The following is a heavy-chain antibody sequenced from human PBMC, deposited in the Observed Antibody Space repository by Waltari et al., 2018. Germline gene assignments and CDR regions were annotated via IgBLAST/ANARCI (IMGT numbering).Heavy chain of an antibody. CDR2: IRYDGGVK. D-gene: IGHD6-13*01. V-gene: IGHV3-7*01. CDR1: GFSFSDSW. Sequence: EVQLVESGGGLVQPGGSLRLSCATSGFSFSDSWMSWVRQAPGKGLGWRANIRYDGGVKDIVDSVKGRFTVSRDNAENSLFLHMNSLRVEDTAVYYCARENYNGAAGDYWGQGTLVTVSS. CDR3: ARENYNGAAGDY. J-gene: IGHJ4*02.